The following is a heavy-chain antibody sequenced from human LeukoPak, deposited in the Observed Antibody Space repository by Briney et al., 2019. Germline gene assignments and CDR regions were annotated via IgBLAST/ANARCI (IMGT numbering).Heavy chain of an antibody. V-gene: IGHV3-7*01. D-gene: IGHD3-10*01. J-gene: IGHJ3*02. CDR3: ARDIITMVRGVIIPSHAFDI. Sequence: GGSLRLSCAASGFAFSSYWMSWVRQAPGKGLEWVANIKQDGSEEYYVDSVKGRFTISRDNAKNSLYLQMNSLRAEDTAVYYCARDIITMVRGVIIPSHAFDIWGQGTMVTVSS. CDR2: IKQDGSEE. CDR1: GFAFSSYW.